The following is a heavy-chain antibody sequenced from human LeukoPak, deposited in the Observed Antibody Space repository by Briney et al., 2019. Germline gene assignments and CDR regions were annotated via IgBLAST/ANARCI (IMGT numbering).Heavy chain of an antibody. Sequence: ASVKVSCKASGYTFTSYDINWVRQATGQGLEWMGWMNPNSGNTGYAQKFQGRVTMTTDTSTSTAYMELRSLRSDDTAVYYCARDRQWLAQRSPFDYWGQGTLVTVSS. J-gene: IGHJ4*02. CDR2: MNPNSGNT. CDR1: GYTFTSYD. CDR3: ARDRQWLAQRSPFDY. D-gene: IGHD6-19*01. V-gene: IGHV1-8*01.